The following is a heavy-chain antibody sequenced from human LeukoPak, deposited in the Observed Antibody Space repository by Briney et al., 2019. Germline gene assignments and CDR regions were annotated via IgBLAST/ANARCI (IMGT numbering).Heavy chain of an antibody. D-gene: IGHD2-15*01. CDR3: ARGEYCSGGSCYSAAFDI. V-gene: IGHV3-74*01. J-gene: IGHJ3*02. CDR2: IYSDGSST. Sequence: PGGSLRLSCAAPGFTFSSYWMHWVRQAPGKGLVWVSRIYSDGSSTNYADSVKGRFTISRDNAKNTLYLQMNSLRAEDTAVYYCARGEYCSGGSCYSAAFDIWGQGTMVTVSS. CDR1: GFTFSSYW.